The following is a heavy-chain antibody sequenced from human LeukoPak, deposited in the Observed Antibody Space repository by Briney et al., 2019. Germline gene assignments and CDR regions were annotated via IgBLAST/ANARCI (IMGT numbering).Heavy chain of an antibody. CDR1: GYTFTSYY. CDR2: ISAYNGNT. D-gene: IGHD3-3*01. V-gene: IGHV1-18*04. CDR3: ARSFGVVIIRLYSSNYGMDV. Sequence: VASVKVSCKASGYTFTSYYMHWVRQAPGQGLEWMGWISAYNGNTNYAQKLQGRVTMTTDTSTSTAYMELRSLRSDDTAVYYCARSFGVVIIRLYSSNYGMDVWGQGTTVTVSS. J-gene: IGHJ6*02.